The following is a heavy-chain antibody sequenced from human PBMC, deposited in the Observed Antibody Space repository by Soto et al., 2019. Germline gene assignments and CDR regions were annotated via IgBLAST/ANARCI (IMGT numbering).Heavy chain of an antibody. Sequence: QVQVVESGGGVVQPGRSLTLSCAASGFTFNSYGMHWVRQAPGKGLEWVAVIWYDGSNKYYADSVKGRFIISRDNSKNPLYLQMNSLTAEDSAVYYCARGRRSGDYWGQGTLVTVSS. CDR1: GFTFNSYG. J-gene: IGHJ4*02. V-gene: IGHV3-33*01. CDR3: ARGRRSGDY. CDR2: IWYDGSNK. D-gene: IGHD3-10*01.